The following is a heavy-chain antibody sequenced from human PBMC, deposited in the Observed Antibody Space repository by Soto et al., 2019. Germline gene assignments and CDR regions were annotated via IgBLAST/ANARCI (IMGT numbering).Heavy chain of an antibody. Sequence: LTCTVSGGSISSGGYYWSWIRQHPGKGLEWIGYVYYSGTTYYNPSLKRRVTISVDTSKNQFSLKLSSVTAADTAVYYCARGDYYDSSGYYRPCDYWGQGTLVTVSS. J-gene: IGHJ4*02. V-gene: IGHV4-30-4*08. D-gene: IGHD3-22*01. CDR3: ARGDYYDSSGYYRPCDY. CDR2: VYYSGTT. CDR1: GGSISSGGYY.